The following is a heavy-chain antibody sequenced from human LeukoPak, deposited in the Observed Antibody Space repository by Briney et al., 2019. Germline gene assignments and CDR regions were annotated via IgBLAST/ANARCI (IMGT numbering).Heavy chain of an antibody. Sequence: PGGSLRLSCAASGFTFSSYGMHWVRQAPGKGLEWVAVISCDGSNKYYADSVKGRFTISRDNSKNTLYLQMNSLRAEDTAVYYCAKDGWDYWGQGTLVTVSS. D-gene: IGHD2-2*03. CDR1: GFTFSSYG. V-gene: IGHV3-30*18. J-gene: IGHJ4*02. CDR3: AKDGWDY. CDR2: ISCDGSNK.